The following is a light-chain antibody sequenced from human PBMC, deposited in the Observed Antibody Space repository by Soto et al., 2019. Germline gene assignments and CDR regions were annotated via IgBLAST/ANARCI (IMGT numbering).Light chain of an antibody. CDR1: QSFRGL. CDR3: QQRHMWPIT. Sequence: EVVLTQSPVTLSLSPGERATLSCRASQSFRGLLAWYQQKPGQAPRLLIYDAYNRATGIPPRFSGSGSGTDCTLTICSLEPEDSAVYYCQQRHMWPITFGQGTRLEIK. V-gene: IGKV3-11*01. J-gene: IGKJ5*01. CDR2: DAY.